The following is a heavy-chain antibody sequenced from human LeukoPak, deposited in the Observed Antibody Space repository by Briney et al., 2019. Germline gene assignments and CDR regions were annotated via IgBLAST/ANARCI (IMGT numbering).Heavy chain of an antibody. V-gene: IGHV4-59*01. CDR1: GGSISSYY. J-gene: IGHJ5*02. CDR2: IYYSGST. D-gene: IGHD4-11*01. Sequence: PSETLSLTCTVSGGSISSYYWSWIRQPPGKGLEWIGYIYYSGSTNYNPSLKSRVTISVDTSKNQFSLKLSSVTAADTAVYYCARAYSNYVGPWGQGTLVTVSS. CDR3: ARAYSNYVGP.